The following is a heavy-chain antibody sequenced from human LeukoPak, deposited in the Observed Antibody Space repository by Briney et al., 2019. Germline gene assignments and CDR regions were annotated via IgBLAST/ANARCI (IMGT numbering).Heavy chain of an antibody. CDR3: AREVDCRSTSCYGNY. CDR1: GGSISSYY. Sequence: PSETLSLTCTVSGGSISSYYWSWIRQPAGKGLEWIGRIYTSGRTNYNPSLKSRVTMSVDTSKNQFSLKLSSVTAADTAVYYCAREVDCRSTSCYGNYWGQGTLVTVSS. D-gene: IGHD2-2*01. J-gene: IGHJ4*02. CDR2: IYTSGRT. V-gene: IGHV4-4*07.